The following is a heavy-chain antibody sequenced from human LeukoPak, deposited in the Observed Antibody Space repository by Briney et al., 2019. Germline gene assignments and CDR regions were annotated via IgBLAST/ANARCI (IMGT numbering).Heavy chain of an antibody. D-gene: IGHD5-12*01. CDR3: ARWPPRGRYSGIPV. Sequence: SVKVSCKASGGTFSSYAISWVRQAPGQGLEWMGRIIPILGIANYAQKFQGRVTITADKSTSTAYMELSSLRSDDTAVYYCARWPPRGRYSGIPVWGQGTTVTVSS. CDR1: GGTFSSYA. CDR2: IIPILGIA. V-gene: IGHV1-69*04. J-gene: IGHJ6*02.